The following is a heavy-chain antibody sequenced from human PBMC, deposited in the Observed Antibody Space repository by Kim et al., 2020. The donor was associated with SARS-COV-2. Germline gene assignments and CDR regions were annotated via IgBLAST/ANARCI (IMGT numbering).Heavy chain of an antibody. D-gene: IGHD3-10*01. J-gene: IGHJ6*02. V-gene: IGHV5-51*01. CDR3: ARHGVGGMDV. Sequence: DTRYSPSFQGQVPISADKSISTAYLQWSSLKASDTAMYYCARHGVGGMDVWGQGTTVTVSS. CDR2: DT.